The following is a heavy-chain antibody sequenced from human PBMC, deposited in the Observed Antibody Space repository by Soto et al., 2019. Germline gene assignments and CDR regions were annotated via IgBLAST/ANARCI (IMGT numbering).Heavy chain of an antibody. Sequence: EVQLVESGGGLVKPGGSLRLSCAASGFTFSTYSMNWVRQAPGKGLEWVAYITTSSSFRFYADSVKGRFTISRDDAKNSLYLQMNSLRAEDTGVYYCARDLGVALATLTLDYWGQGALVTVSS. CDR2: ITTSSSFR. CDR1: GFTFSTYS. CDR3: ARDLGVALATLTLDY. V-gene: IGHV3-21*01. J-gene: IGHJ4*02. D-gene: IGHD2-15*01.